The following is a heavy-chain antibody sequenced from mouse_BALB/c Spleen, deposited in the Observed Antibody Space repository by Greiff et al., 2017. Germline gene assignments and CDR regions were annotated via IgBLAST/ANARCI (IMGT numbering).Heavy chain of an antibody. J-gene: IGHJ4*01. CDR3: AKERGSYAMDY. V-gene: IGHV1-7*01. CDR2: INPSTGYT. CDR1: GYTFTSYW. Sequence: VKLMESGAELAKPGASVKMSCKASGYTFTSYWMHWVKQRPGQGLEWIGYINPSTGYTEYNQKFKDKATLTADKSSSTAYMQLSSLTSEDSAVYYCAKERGSYAMDYWGQGTSVTVSS.